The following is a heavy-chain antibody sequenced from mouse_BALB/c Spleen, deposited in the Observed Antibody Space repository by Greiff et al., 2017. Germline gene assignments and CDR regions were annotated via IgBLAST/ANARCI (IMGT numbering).Heavy chain of an antibody. D-gene: IGHD1-1*01. CDR1: GYTFTSYW. V-gene: IGHV1-5*01. CDR3: SDYYGSGFAY. J-gene: IGHJ3*01. CDR2: IYPGNSDT. Sequence: VHVKQSGTVLARPGASVKMSCKASGYTFTSYWMHWVKQRPGQGLEWIGAIYPGNSDTSYNQKFKGKAKLTAVTSTSTAYMELSSLTNEDSAVYYCSDYYGSGFAYWGQGTLVTVSA.